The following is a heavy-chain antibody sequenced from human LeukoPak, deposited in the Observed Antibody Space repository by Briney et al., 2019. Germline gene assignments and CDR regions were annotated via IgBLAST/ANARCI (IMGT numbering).Heavy chain of an antibody. CDR3: ASTDCSGGSCFMLDY. Sequence: ASVKVSCKASGYTFSTYYLHWVRQAPGQRLGWMGIINPSTGSTTYAQDFQGRVTMTRDTSTSTVYMELSRLISEDTAIYYCASTDCSGGSCFMLDYWGQGTLVTVSS. CDR1: GYTFSTYY. J-gene: IGHJ4*02. V-gene: IGHV1-46*01. CDR2: INPSTGST. D-gene: IGHD2-15*01.